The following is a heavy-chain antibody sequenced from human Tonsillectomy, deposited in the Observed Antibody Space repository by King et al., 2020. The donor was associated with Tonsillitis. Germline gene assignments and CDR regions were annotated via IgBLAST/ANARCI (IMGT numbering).Heavy chain of an antibody. CDR2: ISHDGSYK. J-gene: IGHJ6*02. CDR3: ARAIRGYYYYGMDV. Sequence: VQLVESGGGVVQPGRSLRLSCAASGFTFSSYAMHWVRQAPGKGLEWVAVISHDGSYKYDADSVKGRFTISRDNSQNTLYLQMNSLRAEDTALYFCARAIRGYYYYGMDVWGQGTTVTVSS. V-gene: IGHV3-30*14. CDR1: GFTFSSYA. D-gene: IGHD5-12*01.